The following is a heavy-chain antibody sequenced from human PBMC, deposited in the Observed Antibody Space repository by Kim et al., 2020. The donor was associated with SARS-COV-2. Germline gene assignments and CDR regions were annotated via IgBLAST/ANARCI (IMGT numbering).Heavy chain of an antibody. CDR1: GFTFSDYY. J-gene: IGHJ4*02. V-gene: IGHV3-11*01. D-gene: IGHD4-4*01. CDR3: ARENSNQPRLDY. Sequence: GGSLRLSCAASGFTFSDYYMSWIRQAPGKGLEWVSYISSSGSTIYYADSVKGRFTISRDNAKNSLYLQMNSVRAEDTAVYYCARENSNQPRLDYWGQGTLVTVSS. CDR2: ISSSGSTI.